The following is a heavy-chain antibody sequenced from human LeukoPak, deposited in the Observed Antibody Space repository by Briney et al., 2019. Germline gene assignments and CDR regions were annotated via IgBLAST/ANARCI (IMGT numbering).Heavy chain of an antibody. CDR1: ASTFSSYA. J-gene: IGHJ5*02. Sequence: AAVNVSCNASASTFSSYAISLMRQPHAPGIEWLGRIIPILGIANYAQKFQGRVTITADKSTSTAYMELSSLGSEDTAVNYCARVRCSSTSCYGVDWFDPWGQGTLVTVSS. D-gene: IGHD2-2*01. V-gene: IGHV1-69*04. CDR3: ARVRCSSTSCYGVDWFDP. CDR2: IIPILGIA.